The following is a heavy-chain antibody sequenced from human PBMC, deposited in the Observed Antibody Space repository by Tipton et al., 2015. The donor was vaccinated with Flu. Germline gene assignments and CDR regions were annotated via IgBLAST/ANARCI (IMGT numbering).Heavy chain of an antibody. CDR3: ARTYGSGSRYAFDI. D-gene: IGHD3-10*01. CDR1: GGSISSSSYY. J-gene: IGHJ3*02. V-gene: IGHV4-39*07. Sequence: TLSLTCTVSGGSISSSSYYWGWIRQPPGKGLEWIGSIYYSGSTNYNPSLKSRVTISVDTSKNQFSLKLSSVTAADTAVYYCARTYGSGSRYAFDIWGQGTMVTVSS. CDR2: IYYSGST.